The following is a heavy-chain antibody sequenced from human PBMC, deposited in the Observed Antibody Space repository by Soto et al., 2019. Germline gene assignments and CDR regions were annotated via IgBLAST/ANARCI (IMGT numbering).Heavy chain of an antibody. V-gene: IGHV3-53*01. CDR3: ARSRPVADTLYFDF. Sequence: EVQLVESGGGLIQPGGSQRLSCAASGFIVSSNFMSWVRQAPGKGLEWVSFIHSGGSTYYADSVKGRFTISRDDSKNTVYLQMNSLRAEDTAVYYCARSRPVADTLYFDFWVQGTLVTVSS. J-gene: IGHJ4*02. CDR2: IHSGGST. CDR1: GFIVSSNF. D-gene: IGHD6-19*01.